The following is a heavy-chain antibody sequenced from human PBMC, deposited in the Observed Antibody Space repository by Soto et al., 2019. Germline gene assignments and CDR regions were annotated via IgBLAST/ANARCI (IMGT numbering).Heavy chain of an antibody. Sequence: QLQLQESGPGLVKPSETLSLTCTVSGGSISSSSYYWGWIRKPPGKGLEWIGSIYYSGRTYYNPFLESRVTISVDTAKTQFALKLGSVTAADTALYYCARRDSSAHDRYWGQGTLVTVSS. CDR1: GGSISSSSYY. CDR3: ARRDSSAHDRY. V-gene: IGHV4-39*01. D-gene: IGHD2-15*01. CDR2: IYYSGRT. J-gene: IGHJ4*02.